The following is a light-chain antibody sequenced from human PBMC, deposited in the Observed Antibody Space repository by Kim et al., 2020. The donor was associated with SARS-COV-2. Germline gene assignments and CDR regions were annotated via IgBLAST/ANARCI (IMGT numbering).Light chain of an antibody. CDR2: NVS. CDR3: MQGTHWPFT. V-gene: IGKV2-30*01. J-gene: IGKJ3*01. Sequence: PAPNPCRSSKSLAYSEGNSYLNRFHQRPGQSPRRLIYNVSKRDSGVPDRFSGSGSGTDFTLQISRVGAEDVGVYNCMQGTHWPFTFGPGTKVDIK. CDR1: KSLAYSEGNSY.